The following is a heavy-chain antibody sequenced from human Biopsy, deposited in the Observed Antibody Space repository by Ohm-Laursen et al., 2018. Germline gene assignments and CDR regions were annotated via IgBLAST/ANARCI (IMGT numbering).Heavy chain of an antibody. D-gene: IGHD3-22*01. Sequence: GTLSLTCEVYGKTFSDYYWSRIRQPPGKGLEWIGQINHSGRTNYNPSLKSRVTISVDTSKNQFSLKVRSVTAADTAVYYCVRGVDYYDPYHYYALDVWGQGTTVTVSS. J-gene: IGHJ6*02. V-gene: IGHV4-34*01. CDR1: GKTFSDYY. CDR2: INHSGRT. CDR3: VRGVDYYDPYHYYALDV.